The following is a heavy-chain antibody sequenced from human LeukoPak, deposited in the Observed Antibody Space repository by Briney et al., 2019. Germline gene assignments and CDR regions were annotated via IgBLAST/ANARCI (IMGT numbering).Heavy chain of an antibody. J-gene: IGHJ5*02. Sequence: ASVKVSCKASGYTFTSYYLFWVRQAPGQGLEWVGWISPYNGNINYAQRFQGRVTMTTDTSTSTAYMELRSLRSDDTAVYYCARGGVGMVRGVLVPPINWFDPWGQGTLVTVSS. CDR1: GYTFTSYY. V-gene: IGHV1-18*04. CDR2: ISPYNGNI. CDR3: ARGGVGMVRGVLVPPINWFDP. D-gene: IGHD3-10*01.